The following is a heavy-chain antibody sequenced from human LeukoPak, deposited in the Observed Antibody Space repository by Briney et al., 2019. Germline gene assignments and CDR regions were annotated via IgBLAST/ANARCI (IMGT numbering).Heavy chain of an antibody. CDR1: GGSISSSSYY. J-gene: IGHJ5*02. Sequence: PSETLSLTCTVSGGSISSSSYYWGWIRQPPGKGLEWIGSIYYSGSTYYNPSLKSRVTISVDTSKNQFSLKLSSVTAADTAVYYCARLGYCSSTSSYTDSYNWFDPWGQGTLVTVSS. V-gene: IGHV4-39*07. CDR3: ARLGYCSSTSSYTDSYNWFDP. D-gene: IGHD2-2*02. CDR2: IYYSGST.